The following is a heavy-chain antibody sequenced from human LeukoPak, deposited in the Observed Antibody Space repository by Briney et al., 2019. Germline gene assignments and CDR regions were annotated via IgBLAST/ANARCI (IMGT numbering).Heavy chain of an antibody. CDR2: IRSKAYGGTT. CDR1: GFTFGDYT. D-gene: IGHD2/OR15-2a*01. V-gene: IGHV3-49*04. Sequence: GGSLRLSCTASGFTFGDYTMSWVRQAPGKGLEWVSFIRSKAYGGTTEYAASVKGRFTISRDDSKSIAYLQVNSLKTEDTAVYYCTRGALRISPLDFDSWGQGTLVTVSS. J-gene: IGHJ4*02. CDR3: TRGALRISPLDFDS.